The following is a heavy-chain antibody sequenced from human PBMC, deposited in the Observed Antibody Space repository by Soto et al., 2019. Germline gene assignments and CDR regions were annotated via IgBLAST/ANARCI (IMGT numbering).Heavy chain of an antibody. V-gene: IGHV4-39*01. J-gene: IGHJ6*03. CDR2: IYYSGST. CDR3: ARSEGYCSGGSCYLAPHMDV. CDR1: GGSISSSSYY. Sequence: SETLSLTCTVSGGSISSSSYYWGWIRQPPGKGLEWIGSIYYSGSTYYNPSLKSRVTISVDTSKNQFSLKLSSVTAADTAVYYCARSEGYCSGGSCYLAPHMDVWGKGTTVTVSS. D-gene: IGHD2-15*01.